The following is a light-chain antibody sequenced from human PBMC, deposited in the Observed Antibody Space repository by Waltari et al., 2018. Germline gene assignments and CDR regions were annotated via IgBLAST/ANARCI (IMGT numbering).Light chain of an antibody. Sequence: QSALTQPASVSGSPGQSITISCTGTSSDVGGFKFVSWYQQHPGKVPRIRIDGVNSRPAGVSNRFSGARSGNAASLTISGLQAEDEADYYCTSYTTTSTLGVFGGGTKLTVL. CDR2: GVN. CDR1: SSDVGGFKF. V-gene: IGLV2-14*03. CDR3: TSYTTTSTLGV. J-gene: IGLJ2*01.